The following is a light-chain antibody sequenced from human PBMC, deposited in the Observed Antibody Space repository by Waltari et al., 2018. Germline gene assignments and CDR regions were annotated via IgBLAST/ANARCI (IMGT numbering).Light chain of an antibody. CDR2: SAS. V-gene: IGKV6-21*01. CDR3: HHSDSLPYS. Sequence: EIVLTQSPEFQSVTIKEKAPTTCRASHSIGGRLHWYQQKPDQSPKILIMSASQSCSGVPSRFSGSGSGTDFTLTIDGLEAEDAATYYCHHSDSLPYSFGQGTKLEIK. J-gene: IGKJ2*03. CDR1: HSIGGR.